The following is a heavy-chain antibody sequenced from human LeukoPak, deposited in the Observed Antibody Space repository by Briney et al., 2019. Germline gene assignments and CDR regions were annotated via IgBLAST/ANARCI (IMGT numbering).Heavy chain of an antibody. V-gene: IGHV3-48*04. Sequence: GGSLRLSCAASGFTFSSYSFNWVRQAPGKGLEWVSYISSSSTIYYADSVKGRFTISRDNTKNSLFLQMNSLRAEDTAVYYCARDLWDSDSYYYGMDVWGQGTTVTVSS. CDR3: ARDLWDSDSYYYGMDV. CDR1: GFTFSSYS. CDR2: ISSSSTI. D-gene: IGHD1-26*01. J-gene: IGHJ6*02.